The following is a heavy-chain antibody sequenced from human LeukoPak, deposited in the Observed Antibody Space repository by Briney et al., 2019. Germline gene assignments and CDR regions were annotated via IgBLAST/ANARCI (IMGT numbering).Heavy chain of an antibody. V-gene: IGHV4-39*01. J-gene: IGHJ4*02. CDR3: ARRSSSWKFDY. CDR1: GDSISSSSYY. CDR2: IYYSGST. Sequence: SETLSLTCTVSGDSISSSSYYWGWIRQPPGRGLEWIGSIYYSGSTYYNPSLKGRVTISVDTSKNQFSLKLSSVTAADTAVYYCARRSSSWKFDYWGQGTLVTVSS. D-gene: IGHD6-13*01.